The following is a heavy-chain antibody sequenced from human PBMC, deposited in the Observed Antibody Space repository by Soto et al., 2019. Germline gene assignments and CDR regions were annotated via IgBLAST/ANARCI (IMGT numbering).Heavy chain of an antibody. Sequence: SETLSLTCTVSGGSISSYYWSWIRQPPGKGLEWIGYIYYSGSTNYNPSLKSRVTISVDTSKNQFSLKLSSVTAADTAVYYCARPYYYDSSGYYLNYYFDYWGQGTLGTVSS. D-gene: IGHD3-22*01. V-gene: IGHV4-59*08. CDR1: GGSISSYY. J-gene: IGHJ4*02. CDR3: ARPYYYDSSGYYLNYYFDY. CDR2: IYYSGST.